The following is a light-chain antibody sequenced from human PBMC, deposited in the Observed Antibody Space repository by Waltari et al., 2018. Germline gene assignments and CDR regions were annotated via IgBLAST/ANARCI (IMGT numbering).Light chain of an antibody. CDR2: TAS. V-gene: IGKV1-39*01. J-gene: IGKJ3*01. Sequence: DIQMTQSPSSLSASVGDRVTINCRASQSIRTYLSWYQQKPGKAPKLLIYTASTLQSGVPSRFSGSGSGTDFTLTISTLQPEDFGTYYCQQSYSTLFTFGPGTKMEI. CDR1: QSIRTY. CDR3: QQSYSTLFT.